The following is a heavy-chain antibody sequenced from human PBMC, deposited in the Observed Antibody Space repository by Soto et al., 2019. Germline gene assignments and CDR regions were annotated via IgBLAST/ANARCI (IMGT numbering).Heavy chain of an antibody. CDR2: IIPILTTA. V-gene: IGHV1-69*01. CDR1: GDSFSSYA. J-gene: IGHJ4*02. CDR3: ARKAGGGNYYILGF. D-gene: IGHD2-15*01. Sequence: QVQVVQSGAEVKKPGSSVKVSCKVSGDSFSSYAISWVRQAPGQGLEWMGGIIPILTTANYAQKFQDRVTITADESTSTAYMEVSGLTSEDTAVYYCARKAGGGNYYILGFWGQGTLVTVSS.